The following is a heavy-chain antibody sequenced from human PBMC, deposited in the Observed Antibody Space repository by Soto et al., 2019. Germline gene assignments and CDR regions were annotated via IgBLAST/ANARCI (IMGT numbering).Heavy chain of an antibody. V-gene: IGHV3-33*01. Sequence: GGSLRLSCAASGFTFSSYGMHWVRQAPGKGLEWVAVIWYDGSNKYYADSVKGRFTISRDNSKNTLYLQMNSLRAEDTAVYYCARVYGSVRSGKGALGYWGQGTLVTVSS. CDR3: ARVYGSVRSGKGALGY. J-gene: IGHJ4*02. CDR2: IWYDGSNK. CDR1: GFTFSSYG. D-gene: IGHD3-10*01.